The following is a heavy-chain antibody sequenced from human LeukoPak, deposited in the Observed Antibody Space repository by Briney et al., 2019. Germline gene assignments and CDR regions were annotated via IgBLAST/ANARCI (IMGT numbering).Heavy chain of an antibody. V-gene: IGHV3-23*01. CDR3: SKDGSTVISYYYGMDV. Sequence: GGSLRLSCVSSGFSFSNYAMSWVRQAPGKGLEWVSSISGSGGSTHYADSVKGRFTISRENSKNTLYLQMNSLRAEDTAVYYCSKDGSTVISYYYGMDVWGQGTTVTVSS. CDR1: GFSFSNYA. CDR2: ISGSGGST. D-gene: IGHD4-17*01. J-gene: IGHJ6*02.